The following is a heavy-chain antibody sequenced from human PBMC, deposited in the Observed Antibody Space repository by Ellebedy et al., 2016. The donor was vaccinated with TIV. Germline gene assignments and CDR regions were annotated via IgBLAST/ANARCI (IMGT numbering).Heavy chain of an antibody. CDR2: ITWNSGSI. V-gene: IGHV3-9*01. Sequence: SLKISCAASGFRFHGYGMHWVRHGPGKGLEWVSGITWNSGSIAYGTSVKGRFTISRDNARNSLYLQMNSRRVEDTAFYYCARAEYGSGSFCDYWGQGTLVTVSS. CDR3: ARAEYGSGSFCDY. CDR1: GFRFHGYG. D-gene: IGHD3-10*01. J-gene: IGHJ4*02.